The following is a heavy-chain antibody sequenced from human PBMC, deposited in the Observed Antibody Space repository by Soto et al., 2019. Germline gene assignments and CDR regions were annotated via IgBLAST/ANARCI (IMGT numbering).Heavy chain of an antibody. D-gene: IGHD6-19*01. V-gene: IGHV3-30*18. Sequence: QVELVESGGGVVQPGRSLRLSCEASGFSFSAYGMHWVRQAPGKGLEWVAAISHDGNDRYYADSVKGRFTISTDNSKNTLYLQMNSLRSEDAAIYCCPKGTAVPYHWFDSWGQGTLVPVSS. CDR1: GFSFSAYG. J-gene: IGHJ5*01. CDR2: ISHDGNDR. CDR3: PKGTAVPYHWFDS.